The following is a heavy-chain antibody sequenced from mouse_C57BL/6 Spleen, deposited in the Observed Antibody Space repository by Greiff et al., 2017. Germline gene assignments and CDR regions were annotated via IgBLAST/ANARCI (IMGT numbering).Heavy chain of an antibody. V-gene: IGHV1-18*01. CDR2: INPNNGGT. CDR1: GYTFTDYN. J-gene: IGHJ1*03. Sequence: EVQLQQSGPELVKPGASVKIPCKASGYTFTDYNMDWVKQSHGKSLEWIGDINPNNGGTIYNQKFKGKATLTVDKSSSTAYMELRSLTSEDTAVYYCARARGQLRLHSYWYFDVWGTGTTVTVSS. CDR3: ARARGQLRLHSYWYFDV. D-gene: IGHD3-2*02.